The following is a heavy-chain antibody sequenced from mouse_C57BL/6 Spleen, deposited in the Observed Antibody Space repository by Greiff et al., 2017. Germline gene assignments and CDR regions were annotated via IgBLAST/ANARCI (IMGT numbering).Heavy chain of an antibody. V-gene: IGHV1-54*01. J-gene: IGHJ2*01. CDR1: GYAFTNYL. CDR2: INPGSGGT. CDR3: AILLWYLDY. D-gene: IGHD2-1*01. Sequence: QVQLQQSGAELVRPGTSVKVSCKASGYAFTNYLIEWVKQRPGQGLEWSGVINPGSGGTNYNEKFKGKATLTADKSSSTAYMQLSSLTSEDSAVYFCAILLWYLDYWGQGTTRTVSS.